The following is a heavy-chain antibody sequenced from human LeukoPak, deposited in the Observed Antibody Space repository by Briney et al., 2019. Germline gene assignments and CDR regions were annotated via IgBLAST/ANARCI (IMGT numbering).Heavy chain of an antibody. CDR1: GFTFSSYA. CDR2: ISGSGGST. CDR3: AKDHGAAVVPRRFDY. Sequence: GGSLRLSCAASGFTFSSYAMSWVRQAPGKGLEWVSAISGSGGSTYYADSVKGRFTISRDNINNALHLQMDSLRVEDTAVYYCAKDHGAAVVPRRFDYWGRGTLVTVSS. J-gene: IGHJ4*02. V-gene: IGHV3-23*01. D-gene: IGHD2-21*01.